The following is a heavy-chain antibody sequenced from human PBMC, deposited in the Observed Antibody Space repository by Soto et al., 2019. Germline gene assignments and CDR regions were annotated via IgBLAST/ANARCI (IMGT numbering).Heavy chain of an antibody. CDR3: ARDPPVPITYCSSTSCHAYYYYGMDV. V-gene: IGHV1-69*13. D-gene: IGHD2-2*01. J-gene: IGHJ6*02. CDR1: GGTFSSYA. CDR2: IIPIFGTA. Sequence: SVKVSCKASGGTFSSYAISWVRQAPGQGLEWMGGIIPIFGTANYAQKFQGRVTITADESTSTAYMELSSLRSEDTAVYYCARDPPVPITYCSSTSCHAYYYYGMDVWGQGTTVTVSS.